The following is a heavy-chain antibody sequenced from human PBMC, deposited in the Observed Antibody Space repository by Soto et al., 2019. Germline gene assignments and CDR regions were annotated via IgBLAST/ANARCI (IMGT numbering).Heavy chain of an antibody. CDR3: ARDYFDRSGLYGMDL. CDR2: INPDTDDT. D-gene: IGHD3-22*01. CDR1: GYTFIDYY. J-gene: IGHJ6*02. V-gene: IGHV1-2*02. Sequence: ASVKVSCKASGYTFIDYYMHWVRQAPGQGLEWMGWINPDTDDTHYAQKFQGRLIITRDTSINTVYMELSRLTSDDTAVYYCARDYFDRSGLYGMDLWGQGTTVTVS.